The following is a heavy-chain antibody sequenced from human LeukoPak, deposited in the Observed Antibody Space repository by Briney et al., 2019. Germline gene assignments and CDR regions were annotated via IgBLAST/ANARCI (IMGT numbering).Heavy chain of an antibody. J-gene: IGHJ4*02. CDR2: IYYSGST. Sequence: SQTLSLTCTVSGGSISSYYWSWIRQPPGKGLEWIGYIYYSGSTNYNPSLKSRVTISVDTSKNQFSLKLSSVIAADTAVYYCARHFSSNYVDGTYYFDYWGQGTLVTVSS. D-gene: IGHD4-11*01. CDR3: ARHFSSNYVDGTYYFDY. V-gene: IGHV4-59*08. CDR1: GGSISSYY.